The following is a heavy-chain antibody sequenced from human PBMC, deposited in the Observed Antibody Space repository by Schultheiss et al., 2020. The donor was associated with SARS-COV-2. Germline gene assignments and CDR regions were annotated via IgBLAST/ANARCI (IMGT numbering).Heavy chain of an antibody. CDR1: GGSISSGGYY. CDR2: IYTSGST. D-gene: IGHD1-20*01. V-gene: IGHV4-61*02. Sequence: SQTLSLTCTVSGGSISSGGYYWSWIRQPAGKGLEWIGRIYTSGSTNYNPSLKSRVTISVDTSKNQFSLRLSSVTAADTAVYYCARGVLVESISFDYWGQGTLVTVSS. CDR3: ARGVLVESISFDY. J-gene: IGHJ4*02.